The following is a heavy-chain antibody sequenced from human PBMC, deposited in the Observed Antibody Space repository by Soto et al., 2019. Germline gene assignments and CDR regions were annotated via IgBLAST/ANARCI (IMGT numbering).Heavy chain of an antibody. V-gene: IGHV1-3*01. J-gene: IGHJ4*02. CDR1: GYILSDYD. CDR2: INAGNGDT. D-gene: IGHD6-19*01. Sequence: QVQVVQSGAEVKKPGASVRVSCKASGYILSDYDMHWVRQAPGQRPEWIGWINAGNGDTLSSQKYHGRVTITRNTSANTAYRELSSMTSEDTAVYYCAGEGPEYRSGGYSSRPWFGYWGQGTLVTVSS. CDR3: AGEGPEYRSGGYSSRPWFGY.